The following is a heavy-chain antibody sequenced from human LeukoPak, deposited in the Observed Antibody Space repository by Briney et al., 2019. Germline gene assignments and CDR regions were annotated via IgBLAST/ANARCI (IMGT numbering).Heavy chain of an antibody. D-gene: IGHD3-10*01. J-gene: IGHJ4*02. V-gene: IGHV3-11*04. CDR1: EFSVGSNY. CDR2: ISSSGSTI. Sequence: GGSLRLSCAASEFSVGSNYMSWIRQAPGKGLEWVSHISSSGSTIYYADSVKGRFTISRDNAKNSLYLQMNSLRAEDTAVYYCARVSRGFRYYFDYWGQGTLVTVSS. CDR3: ARVSRGFRYYFDY.